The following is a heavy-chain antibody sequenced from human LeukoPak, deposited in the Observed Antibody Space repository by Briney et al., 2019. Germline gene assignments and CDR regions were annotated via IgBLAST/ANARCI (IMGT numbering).Heavy chain of an antibody. CDR2: ISAYNGNT. CDR3: ARDRVTSLTYYDFWSGYYTSKFDY. Sequence: ASVKVSCKASGYTFTSYGISWVRQAPGQGLEWMGWISAYNGNTNYAQKLQGRVTMTTDTSTSTAYMELRSLRSDDTAVYYCARDRVTSLTYYDFWSGYYTSKFDYWGQGTLVTVSS. V-gene: IGHV1-18*01. J-gene: IGHJ4*02. D-gene: IGHD3-3*01. CDR1: GYTFTSYG.